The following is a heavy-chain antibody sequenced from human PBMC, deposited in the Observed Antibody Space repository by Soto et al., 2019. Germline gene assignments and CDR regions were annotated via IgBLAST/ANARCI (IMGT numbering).Heavy chain of an antibody. J-gene: IGHJ6*02. CDR1: GYTFTGYY. CDR3: ARDSERRSIAARRHYYYYYGMDV. V-gene: IGHV1-2*02. D-gene: IGHD6-6*01. CDR2: INPNSGGT. Sequence: ASVKVSCKSSGYTFTGYYMHWVRQAPGQGLEWVGWINPNSGGTNYAQKFQGRVTMTRDTSISTAYMELSRLRSDDTAVYYCARDSERRSIAARRHYYYYYGMDVWGQGTTVTVSS.